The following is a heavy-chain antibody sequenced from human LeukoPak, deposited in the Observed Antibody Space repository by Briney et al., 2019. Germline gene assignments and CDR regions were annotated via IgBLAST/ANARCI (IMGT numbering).Heavy chain of an antibody. J-gene: IGHJ3*02. V-gene: IGHV4-34*01. Sequence: SETLSLTCAVYGGSFSGYYWSWIRRPPGKGLEWIGEINHSGSTNYNPSLKSRVTISVDTSKNQFSLKLSSVTAADTAVCYCARGHHLGMRNGFDIWGQGTMVTVSS. CDR1: GGSFSGYY. CDR3: ARGHHLGMRNGFDI. CDR2: INHSGST. D-gene: IGHD7-27*01.